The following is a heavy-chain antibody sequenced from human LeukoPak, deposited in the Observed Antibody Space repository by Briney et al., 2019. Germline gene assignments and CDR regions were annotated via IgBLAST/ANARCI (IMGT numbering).Heavy chain of an antibody. V-gene: IGHV3-7*03. CDR3: ARNNGMDV. Sequence: GGSLRLSCAASGFALSSYWMTWVRQVPGRGPEWVANVNRDGSETYYLDSVKGRFTISKDNAKNSLYLQMNSLRAEDTALYHCARNNGMDVWGQGTTVIVSS. CDR2: VNRDGSET. J-gene: IGHJ6*02. CDR1: GFALSSYW.